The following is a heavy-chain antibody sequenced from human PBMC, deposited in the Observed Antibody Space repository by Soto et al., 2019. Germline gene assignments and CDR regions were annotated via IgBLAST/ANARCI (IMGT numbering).Heavy chain of an antibody. V-gene: IGHV3-30-3*01. CDR3: ARASGSYYFDY. D-gene: IGHD1-26*01. J-gene: IGHJ4*02. CDR1: GFTFSSYA. Sequence: QVQLVESGGGVVQPGRSLRLSCEASGFTFSSYAMHWVRQAPGKGLEWVAVISYDGSNKYYADSVKGRFTISRDNSKNTLYLQMNSLRAEDTDVYYCARASGSYYFDYWGQGTLVTVSS. CDR2: ISYDGSNK.